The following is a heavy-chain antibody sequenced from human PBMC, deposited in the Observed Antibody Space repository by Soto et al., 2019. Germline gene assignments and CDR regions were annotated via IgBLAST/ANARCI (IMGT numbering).Heavy chain of an antibody. Sequence: SVKVSCKASGGTFSSDVFSWVRQAPGQGLEWMGGIVSIFGTVNSAQKFQGRLTLIADQSTSTAYMELTSLRSEDTAVYYCARDGFSGSYYGYWGQGTQVTVSS. CDR2: IVSIFGTV. J-gene: IGHJ4*02. CDR1: GGTFSSDV. D-gene: IGHD1-26*01. CDR3: ARDGFSGSYYGY. V-gene: IGHV1-69*13.